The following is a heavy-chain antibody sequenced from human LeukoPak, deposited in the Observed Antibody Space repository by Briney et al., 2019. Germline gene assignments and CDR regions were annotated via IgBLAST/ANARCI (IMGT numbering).Heavy chain of an antibody. J-gene: IGHJ6*04. CDR1: GFTFSNYW. V-gene: IGHV3-48*02. CDR2: ITGNSATI. CDR3: ARRAI. Sequence: AGGSLRLSCVASGFTFSNYWMHWVRQAPGKGLEWISYITGNSATIYYADSVRGRFTISRDNAKNSVYLEMNSLREEDTAVYYCARRAIWGKGSTVIVSS.